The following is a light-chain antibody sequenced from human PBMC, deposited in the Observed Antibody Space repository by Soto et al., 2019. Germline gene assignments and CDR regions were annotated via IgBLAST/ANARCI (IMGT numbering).Light chain of an antibody. V-gene: IGKV3-15*01. CDR1: QSVRNN. CDR2: GAS. J-gene: IGKJ1*01. CDR3: QHYNNWPPAWT. Sequence: EIVMTQSPATLSVSPGERATLSCRASQSVRNNLAWYQQKPGQAPRLLIYGASTRATGIPARFSGSGSGTESTLTISSMQSEEFSLYYCQHYNNWPPAWTFGQGTKVEIK.